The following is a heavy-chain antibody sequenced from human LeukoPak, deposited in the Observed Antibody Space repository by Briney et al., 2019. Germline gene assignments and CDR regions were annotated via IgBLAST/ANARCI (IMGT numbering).Heavy chain of an antibody. D-gene: IGHD6-19*01. CDR1: GFTSSSYS. Sequence: GGSLRLSCAASGFTSSSYSMNWVRQAPGKGLEWVSSISSSSSYIYYADSVKGRFTISRDNAKNSLYLQMNGLRAEDTAVYYCARVGGIAVAGTLLYNWFDPWGQGTLVTVSS. V-gene: IGHV3-21*01. CDR2: ISSSSSYI. J-gene: IGHJ5*02. CDR3: ARVGGIAVAGTLLYNWFDP.